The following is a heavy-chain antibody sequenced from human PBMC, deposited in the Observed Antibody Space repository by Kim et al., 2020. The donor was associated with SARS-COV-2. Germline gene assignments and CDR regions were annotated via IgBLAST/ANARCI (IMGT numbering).Heavy chain of an antibody. Sequence: GGSLRLSCAASGFTFSSYSMNWVRQAPGKGLEWVSSISSSSSYIYYADSVKGRFTISRDNAKNSLYLQMNSLRAEDTAVYYCARDGRKTGTTGYYYYGMDVWGQGTTVTVSS. CDR3: ARDGRKTGTTGYYYYGMDV. V-gene: IGHV3-21*01. CDR2: ISSSSSYI. CDR1: GFTFSSYS. D-gene: IGHD1-1*01. J-gene: IGHJ6*02.